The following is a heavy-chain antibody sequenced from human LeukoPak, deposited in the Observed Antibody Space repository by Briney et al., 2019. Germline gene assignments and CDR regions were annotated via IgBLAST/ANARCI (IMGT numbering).Heavy chain of an antibody. CDR3: ARDRGPAGWYRGYYYYGMDV. J-gene: IGHJ6*02. CDR2: IYYSGST. V-gene: IGHV4-59*01. D-gene: IGHD6-19*01. Sequence: SETLSLTCTVSGGSIRSYYWSWIRQPPGKGLEWIGYIYYSGSTKYNPSLKSRVTVSVDTSKNQLSLKLSSVTAADTAVYYCARDRGPAGWYRGYYYYGMDVWGQGTTVTVSS. CDR1: GGSIRSYY.